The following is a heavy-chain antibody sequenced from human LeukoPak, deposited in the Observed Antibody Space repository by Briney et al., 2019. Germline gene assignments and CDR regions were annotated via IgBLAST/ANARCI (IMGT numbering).Heavy chain of an antibody. CDR1: GYTFNGYY. CDR3: ARGGGGYSYGSDY. J-gene: IGHJ4*02. CDR2: INANSGAT. Sequence: ASVKVSCKASGYTFNGYYMHWVRQAPGQGLEWMGWINANSGATNYAQKFQGRVTTTRDTSISTAYMDLSRLRSDDTAVYYCARGGGGYSYGSDYWGQGTLVTVSS. D-gene: IGHD5-18*01. V-gene: IGHV1-2*02.